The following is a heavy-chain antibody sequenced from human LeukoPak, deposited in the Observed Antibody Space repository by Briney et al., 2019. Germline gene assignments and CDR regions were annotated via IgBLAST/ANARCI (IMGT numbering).Heavy chain of an antibody. V-gene: IGHV3-23*01. J-gene: IGHJ4*02. CDR3: AKAGGRELWLDY. CDR2: ISGSGRST. CDR1: GFTFSSYA. D-gene: IGHD1-26*01. Sequence: PGGSLRLSCAASGFTFSSYAMSWVRQAPGKGLEWVSAISGSGRSTYYADSVKGRFTISRDNSKNTLYLQMNSLRAEDTAVYYCAKAGGRELWLDYWGQGTLVTVSS.